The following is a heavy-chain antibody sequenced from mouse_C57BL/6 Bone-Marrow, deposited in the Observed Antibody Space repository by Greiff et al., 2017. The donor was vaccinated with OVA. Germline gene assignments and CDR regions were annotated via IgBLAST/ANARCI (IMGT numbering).Heavy chain of an antibody. CDR1: GYTFTDYY. Sequence: QVQLQQSGAELVRPGASVKLSCKASGYTFTDYYINWVKQRPGQGLEWIARIYPGSGNTYYNEKFKGKATLTAEKSSSTAYMQLSSLTSEDSAVYFCARSGYHWAYWGQGTLVTVSA. CDR2: IYPGSGNT. CDR3: ARSGYHWAY. J-gene: IGHJ3*01. V-gene: IGHV1-76*01. D-gene: IGHD3-1*01.